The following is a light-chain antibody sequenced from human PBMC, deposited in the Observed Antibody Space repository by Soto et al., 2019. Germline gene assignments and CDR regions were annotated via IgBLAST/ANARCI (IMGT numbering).Light chain of an antibody. CDR1: QSISSW. J-gene: IGKJ2*01. CDR2: KAS. V-gene: IGKV1-5*03. Sequence: DIQMTQSPSTLSASVGDRVTITCRASQSISSWLAWYQQKPGTVPKLLIYKASTLESGVPSRFSGSRSATEFTLTVSSLQPDDFATYYCQQYNDSFPYTFGQGTKLEIK. CDR3: QQYNDSFPYT.